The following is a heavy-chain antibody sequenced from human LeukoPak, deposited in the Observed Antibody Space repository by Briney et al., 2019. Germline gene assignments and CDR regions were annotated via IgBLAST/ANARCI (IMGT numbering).Heavy chain of an antibody. V-gene: IGHV3-7*01. J-gene: IGHJ4*02. D-gene: IGHD5-12*01. CDR2: INQGGGVQ. CDR1: GFTFRSYW. Sequence: PGGSLRLSCAASGFTFRSYWMSWVRQAPGKGLEWVANINQGGGVQYYMDSVKGRFTISRDDAKNSLYVQMNSLRDEDTAVYYCARVEYSGWNLEYWGQGTLVTVSS. CDR3: ARVEYSGWNLEY.